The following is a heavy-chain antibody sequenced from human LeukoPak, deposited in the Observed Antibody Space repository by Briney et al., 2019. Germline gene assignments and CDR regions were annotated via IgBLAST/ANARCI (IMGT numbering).Heavy chain of an antibody. CDR3: ARDAYYYGSGSPRTLDY. CDR2: INPNSGGT. CDR1: GYTFTGYY. V-gene: IGHV1-2*06. Sequence: ASVKVSCKASGYTFTGYYMHWVRQAPGQGLEWMGRINPNSGGTNYAQKFQGRVTMTRDTSISTAYMELSRLRSDDTAVYYCARDAYYYGSGSPRTLDYRGQGTLVTVSS. J-gene: IGHJ4*02. D-gene: IGHD3-10*01.